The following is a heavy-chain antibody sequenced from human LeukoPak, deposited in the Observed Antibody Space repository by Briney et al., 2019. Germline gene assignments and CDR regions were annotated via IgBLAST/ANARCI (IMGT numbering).Heavy chain of an antibody. D-gene: IGHD3-10*01. V-gene: IGHV3-21*06. Sequence: PGGSLRLSRAASGFPFSNNAMTWVRQAPGKGLEWVSCISRSSSDIYYADSVKGRFTISRDNAKNSLFLQMNTLKAEDTAVYYCARPELGWGAYYYYGMDVWGQGTTVTVSS. J-gene: IGHJ6*02. CDR2: ISRSSSDI. CDR1: GFPFSNNA. CDR3: ARPELGWGAYYYYGMDV.